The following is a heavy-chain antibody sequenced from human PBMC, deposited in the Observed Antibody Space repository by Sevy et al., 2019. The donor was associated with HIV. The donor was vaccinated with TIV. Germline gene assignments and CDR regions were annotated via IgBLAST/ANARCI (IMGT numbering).Heavy chain of an antibody. CDR1: GYNFIGYY. D-gene: IGHD6-19*01. J-gene: IGHJ5*02. V-gene: IGHV1-2*05. CDR2: INPMNGDT. Sequence: ASVKVSCKASGYNFIGYYVHWMRQAPGQGLEWIGRINPMNGDTKYAQKFQGRVTMTRDMSVSTAYMEVSRLKSDDTYIYYCAGQTSGWYDWFDPWGQGTLVTVSS. CDR3: AGQTSGWYDWFDP.